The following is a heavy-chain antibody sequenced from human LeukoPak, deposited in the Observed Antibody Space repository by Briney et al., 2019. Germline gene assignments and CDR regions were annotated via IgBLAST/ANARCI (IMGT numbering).Heavy chain of an antibody. CDR1: GFTFSSYA. V-gene: IGHV3-74*01. CDR2: FKSDGSGT. J-gene: IGHJ4*02. Sequence: GSRRLSCATSGFTFSSYAMSWVRQAPGKGLVWVSTFKSDGSGTIYADSVKGRFTMSRDNAKNTLYLQMNSLRPEDTAVYYCARAFSSALADWGQGTLVTVSS. D-gene: IGHD6-19*01. CDR3: ARAFSSALAD.